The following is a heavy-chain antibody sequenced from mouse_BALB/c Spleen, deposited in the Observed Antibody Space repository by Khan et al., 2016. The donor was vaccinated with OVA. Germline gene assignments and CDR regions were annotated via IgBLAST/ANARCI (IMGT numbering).Heavy chain of an antibody. D-gene: IGHD2-4*01. V-gene: IGHV2-2*02. Sequence: QVQLKESGPGLVQPSQSLSITYTVSGFSLTNYSVHWVRQSPGKGLEWLGVIWSAGSTDYNAAFISRLTIRKDNSRSPVFFKMNSLQPNDRAIYYCARRGYDYGRGALFAYWAKGLWSLSLQ. J-gene: IGHJ3*01. CDR2: IWSAGST. CDR3: ARRGYDYGRGALFAY. CDR1: GFSLTNYS.